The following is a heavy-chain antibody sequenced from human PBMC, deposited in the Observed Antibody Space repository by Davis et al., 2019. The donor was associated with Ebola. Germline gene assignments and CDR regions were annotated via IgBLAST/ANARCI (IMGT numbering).Heavy chain of an antibody. D-gene: IGHD2-8*02. J-gene: IGHJ3*02. Sequence: KVSCKDSGSSFSTHWIGWVRQMPGKGLEWMGIIYTGDSDTRYSPSFRGQVTMSADKSIKTAFLQWSSLKASDTAMYYCASLRRTITGMDDGFDIWGQGTMVTVSS. CDR2: IYTGDSDT. V-gene: IGHV5-51*01. CDR1: GSSFSTHW. CDR3: ASLRRTITGMDDGFDI.